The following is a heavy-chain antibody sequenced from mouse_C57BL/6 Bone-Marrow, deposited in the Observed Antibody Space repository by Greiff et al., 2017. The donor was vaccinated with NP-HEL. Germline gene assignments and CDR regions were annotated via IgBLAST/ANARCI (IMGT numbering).Heavy chain of an antibody. Sequence: VQLQQSGAELAKPGASVKLSCKASGYTFTSYWMHWVKQRPGQGLEWIGYITPSSGYTKYNQKFKDKATLAADKSYSTAYLQLSSLTYEDSADYYGARRPQGDYWGQGTSVTVSS. V-gene: IGHV1-7*01. CDR2: ITPSSGYT. CDR1: GYTFTSYW. CDR3: ARRPQGDY. J-gene: IGHJ4*01.